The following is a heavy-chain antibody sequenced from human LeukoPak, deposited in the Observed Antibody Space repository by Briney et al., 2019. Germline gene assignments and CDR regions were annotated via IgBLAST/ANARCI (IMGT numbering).Heavy chain of an antibody. Sequence: PSETLSLTCTVSGGSISGSTYYWGWIRQPPGKGLEWIGSASYSGSTFYNPSLKSRVTISVDTSKNQFSLKLISVTAADTAVYSCARGVGARGSNLDYWGQGTLVTVSS. CDR3: ARGVGARGSNLDY. D-gene: IGHD1-26*01. CDR2: ASYSGST. V-gene: IGHV4-39*01. J-gene: IGHJ4*02. CDR1: GGSISGSTYY.